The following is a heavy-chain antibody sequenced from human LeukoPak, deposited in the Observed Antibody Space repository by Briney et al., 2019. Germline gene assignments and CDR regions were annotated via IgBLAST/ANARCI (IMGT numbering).Heavy chain of an antibody. Sequence: SETLSLTCTVSGDSISSYFWSWIRQPPGKGLEWIGYIYHSGSTNYNPSLKSRVTISVDISKNQFSLKLTSVTAADTAVYYCARSDCSGGSCLPAFDYWGQGTLVTVSS. CDR2: IYHSGST. D-gene: IGHD2-15*01. V-gene: IGHV4-59*01. CDR3: ARSDCSGGSCLPAFDY. CDR1: GDSISSYF. J-gene: IGHJ4*02.